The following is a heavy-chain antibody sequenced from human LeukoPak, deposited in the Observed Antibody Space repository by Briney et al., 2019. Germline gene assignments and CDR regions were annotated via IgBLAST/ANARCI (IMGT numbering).Heavy chain of an antibody. D-gene: IGHD3-9*01. Sequence: GGSLRLSCAASGFTFSSYEMNWVRQAPGKGLEWVSYISSSGSTIYYADSVKGRFTISRDNAKNSLYLQMNSLRAEDTVVYYRNAAYDILTGYYDAYYYYGMDVWGKGTTVTVSS. CDR2: ISSSGSTI. V-gene: IGHV3-48*03. CDR1: GFTFSSYE. CDR3: NAAYDILTGYYDAYYYYGMDV. J-gene: IGHJ6*04.